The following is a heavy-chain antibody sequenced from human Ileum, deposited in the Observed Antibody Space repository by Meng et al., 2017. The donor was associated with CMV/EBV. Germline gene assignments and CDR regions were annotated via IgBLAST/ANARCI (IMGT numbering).Heavy chain of an antibody. Sequence: GESLKISCEASGFSFSSYWMYWVRQAPGKGLECVSRIKSDGDSIIYAASARGRFTISRDNAKNTLYLQMNSLRVEDTAVYYCTRVEFGVGNDHWGQGTLVTVSS. V-gene: IGHV3-74*01. CDR2: IKSDGDSI. CDR1: GFSFSSYW. CDR3: TRVEFGVGNDH. D-gene: IGHD3-3*01. J-gene: IGHJ4*02.